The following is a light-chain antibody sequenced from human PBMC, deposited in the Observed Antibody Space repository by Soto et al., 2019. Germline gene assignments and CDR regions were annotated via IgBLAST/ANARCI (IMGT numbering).Light chain of an antibody. V-gene: IGKV3-15*01. CDR1: QNIRRN. CDR2: GAS. J-gene: IGKJ1*01. CDR3: QQYYHWPRT. Sequence: EIVMTQSPATLSVSPGERGTLSCRASQNIRRNLAWYQQKLGQAPRLLIYGASTRATGVPDRFTGSGSGTDFILTITSLQSEDFGIYYCQQYYHWPRTFGQGTKVDIK.